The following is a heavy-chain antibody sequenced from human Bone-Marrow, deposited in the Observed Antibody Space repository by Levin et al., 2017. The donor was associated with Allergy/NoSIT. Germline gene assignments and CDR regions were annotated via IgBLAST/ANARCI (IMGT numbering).Heavy chain of an antibody. CDR2: TYYRSKWFN. V-gene: IGHV6-1*01. J-gene: IGHJ6*02. Sequence: RSQTLSLTCAISGDSVSTNSAAWNWIRQSPSRGLEWLGRTYYRSKWFNDYAVSVQSRMTIKADTSKNQFSLQLNSVTPEDTAVYYCARTPFGNYYGNYYYYGLDVWGQGTTVTVSS. CDR3: ARTPFGNYYGNYYYYGLDV. CDR1: GDSVSTNSAA. D-gene: IGHD1-26*01.